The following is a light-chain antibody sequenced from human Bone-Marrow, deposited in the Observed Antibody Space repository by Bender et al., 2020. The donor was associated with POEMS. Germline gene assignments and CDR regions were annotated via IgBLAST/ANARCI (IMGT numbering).Light chain of an antibody. CDR3: QAWCSTTVV. Sequence: SSELTQPPSVSVSPGQTATITCSGDKLGDRYVSWYQRRPGQSPVLVISQDRERPSGIPERFSGSNSGNTATLTISGTQPLDEADYYCQAWCSTTVVIGGGTRLTVL. V-gene: IGLV3-1*01. CDR1: KLGDRY. CDR2: QDR. J-gene: IGLJ2*01.